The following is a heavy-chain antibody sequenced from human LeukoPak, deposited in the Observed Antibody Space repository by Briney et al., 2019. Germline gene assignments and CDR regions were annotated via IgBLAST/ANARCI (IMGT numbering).Heavy chain of an antibody. D-gene: IGHD3-22*01. J-gene: IGHJ3*01. V-gene: IGHV3-23*01. CDR1: GLTFSSYA. Sequence: GGSLRLSCAASGLTFSSYAMTWVRQAPGKGLEWVSGISGSGGTTYYADSVKGRFTISRDNSKNTLYLQMNSLRVEDTAVYYCAKGGRWDYYDSSHWGQGTMVAVSS. CDR2: ISGSGGTT. CDR3: AKGGRWDYYDSSH.